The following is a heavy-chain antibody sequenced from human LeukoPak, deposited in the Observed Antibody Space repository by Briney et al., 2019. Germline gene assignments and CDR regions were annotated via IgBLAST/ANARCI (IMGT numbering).Heavy chain of an antibody. CDR3: AEGVYYYVY. V-gene: IGHV4-34*01. J-gene: IGHJ4*02. CDR1: GGSFSGYY. CDR2: INHSGST. Sequence: SETLSLTCAVYGGSFSGYYWSWIRQPPGKGLEWIGEINHSGSTNYNPSLKSRVTISVDTSKNQFSLKLSSVTAADTAVYYCAEGVYYYVYWGQGTLVTVSS. D-gene: IGHD1-14*01.